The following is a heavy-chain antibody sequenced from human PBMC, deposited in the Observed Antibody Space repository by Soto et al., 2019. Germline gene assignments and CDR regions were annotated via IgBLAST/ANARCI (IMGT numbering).Heavy chain of an antibody. D-gene: IGHD2-15*01. CDR3: AKRRGAGGHFDY. CDR1: GFTFSSYG. V-gene: IGHV3-30*18. Sequence: LRLSCAASGFTFSSYGMHWVRQAPGKGLEWVAVISYDGSNKYYADSVKGRFTISRDNSKNTLYLQMNSLTAEDTAVYFCAKRRGAGGHFDYWGQGALVTVSS. CDR2: ISYDGSNK. J-gene: IGHJ4*02.